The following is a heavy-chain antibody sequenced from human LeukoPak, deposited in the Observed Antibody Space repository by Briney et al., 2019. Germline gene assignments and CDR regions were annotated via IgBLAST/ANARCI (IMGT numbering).Heavy chain of an antibody. D-gene: IGHD1-1*01. V-gene: IGHV3-30*04. CDR3: ATRCDDCSEY. J-gene: IGHJ4*02. CDR2: ISYDGSNK. CDR1: GFTFSRYA. Sequence: GGSLRLSCAASGFTFSRYAMHWVRQAPGKGLEWLALISYDGSNKYYADSVKGRFTISRDNSENTLYLQMNSLRAEDTAVYYCATRCDDCSEYWGQGTPVTVSS.